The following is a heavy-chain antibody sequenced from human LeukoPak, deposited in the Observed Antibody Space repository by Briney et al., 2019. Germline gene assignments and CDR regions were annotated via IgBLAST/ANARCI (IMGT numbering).Heavy chain of an antibody. CDR1: GGSISSGSYY. J-gene: IGHJ4*02. CDR2: ISTSGST. Sequence: PSQTLSLTCTVSGGSISSGSYYWSWIRQPAGKGLEWIGRISTSGSTNCNPSLKSRFTISVDTSKNEFSLKLSSVTAADTAVYYCAREGGGCSGGSCYSAKYYFDYWGQGTLVTVSS. CDR3: AREGGGCSGGSCYSAKYYFDY. D-gene: IGHD2-15*01. V-gene: IGHV4-61*02.